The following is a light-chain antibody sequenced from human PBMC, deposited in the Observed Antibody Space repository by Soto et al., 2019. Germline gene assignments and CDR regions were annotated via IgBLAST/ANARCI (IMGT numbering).Light chain of an antibody. CDR1: QSGFSFY. Sequence: EIVLTQSPGTLSLSPGERATLSCRASQSGFSFYLAWFQQTPGQAPRLLIYGASTRATGIPDRFSGSGSGTDFTLTISRLEPEDFAVYYWHQYGSSPWTLGQGTKVEIK. J-gene: IGKJ1*01. CDR2: GAS. CDR3: HQYGSSPWT. V-gene: IGKV3-20*01.